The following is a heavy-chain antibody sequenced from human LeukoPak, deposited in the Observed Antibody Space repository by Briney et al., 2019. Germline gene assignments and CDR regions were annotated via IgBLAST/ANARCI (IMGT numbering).Heavy chain of an antibody. J-gene: IGHJ4*02. CDR1: GFTFSTYK. Sequence: GGSLRLSCATTGFTFSTYKINWVRQAPGKGLEWVSSISSSSSYIYYADSVKGRFTISRDNANNSLYLQMNSLRAEDTAFYYCAIERYGSASKMLDYWGQGTLVTVSS. CDR3: AIERYGSASKMLDY. V-gene: IGHV3-21*01. D-gene: IGHD3-10*01. CDR2: ISSSSSYI.